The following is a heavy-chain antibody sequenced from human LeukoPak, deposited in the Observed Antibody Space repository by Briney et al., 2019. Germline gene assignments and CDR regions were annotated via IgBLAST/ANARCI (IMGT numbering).Heavy chain of an antibody. D-gene: IGHD3-10*01. CDR1: GGSISSYY. V-gene: IGHV4-59*01. Sequence: SETLSLTCTVSGGSISSYYWSWIRQPPGKGLEWIGYIYYSGSTNYNPSLKSRVTISVDTSKNQFSLKLSSVTAADTAVYYCARGPYGSGYYFDYWGQGTLATVSS. CDR2: IYYSGST. CDR3: ARGPYGSGYYFDY. J-gene: IGHJ4*02.